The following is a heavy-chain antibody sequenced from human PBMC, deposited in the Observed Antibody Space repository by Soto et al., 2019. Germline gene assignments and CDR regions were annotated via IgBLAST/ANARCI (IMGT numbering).Heavy chain of an antibody. CDR1: GGPLRRSRCH. J-gene: IGHJ3*02. V-gene: IGHV4-39*01. CDR3: ARHGITGSYYDAFDI. CDR2: IKYSGTT. Sequence: SEALSLTWSGSGGPLRRSRCHGGRVRQPPGEGLEWIESIKYSGTTFYNPSLKSRVTLSVDTSKNQFALKLSSVTAAETAVYYCARHGITGSYYDAFDIWGQGTMVTVSS. D-gene: IGHD1-26*01.